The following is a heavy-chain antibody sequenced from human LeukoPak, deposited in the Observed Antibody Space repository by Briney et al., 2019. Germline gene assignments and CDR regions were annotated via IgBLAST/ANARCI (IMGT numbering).Heavy chain of an antibody. CDR2: FDPEDGET. CDR1: GYSLTELP. Sequence: ASVKVSCKASGYSLTELPMHWVRQAPGKGLEWMGGFDPEDGETIYAQTLQGRVTMTEDTSTDTAYMELSSLRSEDTAVYYCATDRPSSAKVGPRGYYYYYMDVWGKGTTVTVSS. J-gene: IGHJ6*03. CDR3: ATDRPSSAKVGPRGYYYYYMDV. V-gene: IGHV1-24*01. D-gene: IGHD2-2*01.